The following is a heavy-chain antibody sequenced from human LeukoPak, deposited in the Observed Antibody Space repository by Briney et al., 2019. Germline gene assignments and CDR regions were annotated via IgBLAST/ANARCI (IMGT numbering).Heavy chain of an antibody. CDR3: ARADYYDSSCFDY. CDR1: GGSISSYY. V-gene: IGHV4-59*01. Sequence: SETLSLTCTVSGGSISSYYWSWIRQPPGKGLEWIGYIYYSGSTNYNPSPKSRVTISVDTSKNQFSLKLSSVTAADTAVYYCARADYYDSSCFDYWGQGTLVTVSS. D-gene: IGHD3-22*01. J-gene: IGHJ4*02. CDR2: IYYSGST.